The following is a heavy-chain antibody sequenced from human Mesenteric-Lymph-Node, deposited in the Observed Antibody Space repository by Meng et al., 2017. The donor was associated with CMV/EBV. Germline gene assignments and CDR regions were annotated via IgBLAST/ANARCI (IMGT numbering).Heavy chain of an antibody. CDR3: ARDPLVTATRVDY. CDR2: FNGGNGYT. CDR1: GYTFTSYA. V-gene: IGHV1-3*01. Sequence: KSSGYTFTSYAIHWVRQAHGQRPEWMGWFNGGNGYTKYSQKFQGRVVITRDTSASTVYMEVNSLRSEDTAVYFCARDPLVTATRVDYWGQGTLVTVSS. D-gene: IGHD5-18*01. J-gene: IGHJ4*02.